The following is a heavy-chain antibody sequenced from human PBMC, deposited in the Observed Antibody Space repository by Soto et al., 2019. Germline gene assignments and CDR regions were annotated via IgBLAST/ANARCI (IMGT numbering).Heavy chain of an antibody. D-gene: IGHD5-18*01. Sequence: PSETLSLTCTVSGGSISSYYWSWIRQPPGKGLEWIGYIYYSGSTNYNPSLKSRVTISVDTSKNQFSLKLSSVTAADTAVYYCARHLDTAMALFDYWGQGTLVTVSS. CDR2: IYYSGST. CDR1: GGSISSYY. J-gene: IGHJ4*02. V-gene: IGHV4-59*08. CDR3: ARHLDTAMALFDY.